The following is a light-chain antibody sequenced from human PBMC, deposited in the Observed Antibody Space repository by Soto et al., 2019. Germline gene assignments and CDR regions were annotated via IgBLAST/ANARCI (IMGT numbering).Light chain of an antibody. Sequence: PGERATLSCRTSQSVSSDFAWYQHKPGQTPRLLIYDASNRATGIPARFSGSGSGTDFTLTISSLEPEDFAVYYCQHRHNFGPGTKVDIK. CDR2: DAS. CDR3: QHRHN. V-gene: IGKV3-11*01. J-gene: IGKJ3*01. CDR1: QSVSSD.